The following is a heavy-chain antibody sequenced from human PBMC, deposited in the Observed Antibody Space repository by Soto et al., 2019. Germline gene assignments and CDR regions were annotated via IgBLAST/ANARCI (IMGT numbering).Heavy chain of an antibody. CDR2: ISAYNGNT. V-gene: IGHV1-18*01. CDR1: GYTFTNYD. Sequence: ASVKVSCKASGYTFTNYDINWVRQAPGQGLEWMGWISAYNGNTNYAQKLQGRVTMTTDTSTSTAYMELRSLRSDDTAVYYCARSDSSGYYFWFAPRGQGTLVTVSS. CDR3: ARSDSSGYYFWFAP. J-gene: IGHJ5*02. D-gene: IGHD3-22*01.